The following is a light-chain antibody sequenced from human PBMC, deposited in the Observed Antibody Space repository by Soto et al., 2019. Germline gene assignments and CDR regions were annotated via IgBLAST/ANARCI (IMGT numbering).Light chain of an antibody. Sequence: QAVVTQPPSASGTPGQRVTISCSGSSFNIGSNTVNWYQQLPGTAPKILIYRNNQRPSGVPDRFSGSKSGTSASLAISGLQSEYEADYYCAAWDDSLNGQVFGGGTKVTVL. CDR3: AAWDDSLNGQV. J-gene: IGLJ2*01. V-gene: IGLV1-44*01. CDR2: RNN. CDR1: SFNIGSNT.